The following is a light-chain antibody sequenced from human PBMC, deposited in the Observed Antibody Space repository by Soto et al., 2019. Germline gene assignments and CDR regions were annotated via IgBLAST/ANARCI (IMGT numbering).Light chain of an antibody. CDR3: QVWDSKGV. CDR2: FDR. J-gene: IGLJ3*02. Sequence: SYELTQPPSVSVAPGKTARITCGGNNIGSKGVHWYQQKPGQAPVLVIYFDRERPSGIPERFTGSNSGNTATLTISRVEAGDEAYYYCQVWDSKGVFGGGTKVTVL. V-gene: IGLV3-21*04. CDR1: NIGSKG.